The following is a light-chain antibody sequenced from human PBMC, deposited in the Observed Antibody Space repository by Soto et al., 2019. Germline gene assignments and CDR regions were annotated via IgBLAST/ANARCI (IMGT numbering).Light chain of an antibody. CDR1: STDVGRFDL. J-gene: IGLJ3*02. V-gene: IGLV2-23*01. CDR2: EGS. CDR3: CSYVASSTLV. Sequence: QSALPQPASVSGSPGQSITISCSGTSTDVGRFDLVSWYQQHPGKAPKLMIFEGSKRASGISNRFSGSTSGNTASLTISGLQAEDESDYFCCSYVASSTLVFGGGTKLTVL.